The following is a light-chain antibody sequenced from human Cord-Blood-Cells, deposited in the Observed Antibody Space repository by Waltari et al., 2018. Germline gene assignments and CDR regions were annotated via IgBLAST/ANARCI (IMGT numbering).Light chain of an antibody. CDR1: QGISNS. CDR3: QQYYSTPYT. V-gene: IGKV1-NL1*01. Sequence: DIQMTQSPSSLSPSVGDRVTTTCRASQGISNSLAWYQQKPGKAPKLLLYAASRLESGVPSRFSGSGSGTDYTLTISSQQPEDFATYYCQQYYSTPYTFGQGTKLEIK. J-gene: IGKJ2*01. CDR2: AAS.